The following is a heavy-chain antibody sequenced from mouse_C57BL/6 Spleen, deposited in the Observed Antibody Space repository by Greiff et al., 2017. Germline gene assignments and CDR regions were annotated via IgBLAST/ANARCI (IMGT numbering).Heavy chain of an antibody. J-gene: IGHJ2*01. D-gene: IGHD4-1*01. CDR2: IYPGDGDT. V-gene: IGHV1-80*01. CDR3: ARRAGTYFGD. Sequence: QVHVKQSGAELVKPGASVKISCKASGYAFSSYWMNWVKQRPGKGLEWIGQIYPGDGDTNYNGKFKGKATLTADKSSSTACMQLNSLTSEDSAVYFCARRAGTYFGDWGQGTTLTVAS. CDR1: GYAFSSYW.